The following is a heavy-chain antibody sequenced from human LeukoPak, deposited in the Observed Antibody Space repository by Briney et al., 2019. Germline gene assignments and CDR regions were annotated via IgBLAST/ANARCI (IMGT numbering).Heavy chain of an antibody. J-gene: IGHJ5*02. CDR1: GYTFTSYD. Sequence: GASVKVSCKASGYTFTSYDINRVRQATGQGLEWMGWMNPNSGNTGYAQKFQGRVTMTRNTSISTAYMELSSLRSEDTAVYYCARGQSGSGSYVRFDPWGQGTLVTVSS. D-gene: IGHD3-10*01. CDR3: ARGQSGSGSYVRFDP. CDR2: MNPNSGNT. V-gene: IGHV1-8*01.